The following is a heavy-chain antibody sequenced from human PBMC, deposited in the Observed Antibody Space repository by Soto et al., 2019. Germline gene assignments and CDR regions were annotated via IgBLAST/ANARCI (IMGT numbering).Heavy chain of an antibody. CDR2: INHTGST. D-gene: IGHD2-8*02. J-gene: IGHJ4*02. CDR3: ARDKITGLFDY. V-gene: IGHV4-34*01. CDR1: GGSFSGYS. Sequence: SETLSLTCAVYGGSFSGYSWTWIRQPPGTGLEWIGEINHTGSTNYNPSLKSRVTISVDTSKNQFSLKLTSVTAADTAVYYCARDKITGLFDYWGQGTLVTISS.